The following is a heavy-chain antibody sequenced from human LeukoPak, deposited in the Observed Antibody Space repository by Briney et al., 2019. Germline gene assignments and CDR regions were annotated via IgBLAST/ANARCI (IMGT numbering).Heavy chain of an antibody. CDR2: ISSSGSTI. CDR3: ARDRNWNDDYYYYYMDV. J-gene: IGHJ6*03. D-gene: IGHD1-1*01. Sequence: GGSLRLSCAASGFTFSVYYMSWIRQAPGKGLEWVSYISSSGSTIYYADSVKGRFTISRDNAKNSLYLQMNSLRAEDTAVYYCARDRNWNDDYYYYYMDVWGKGTTVTVSS. V-gene: IGHV3-11*01. CDR1: GFTFSVYY.